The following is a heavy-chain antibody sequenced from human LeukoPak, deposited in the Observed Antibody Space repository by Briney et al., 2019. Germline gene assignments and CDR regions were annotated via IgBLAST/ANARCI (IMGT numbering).Heavy chain of an antibody. CDR3: AKPYGSGYSYFDS. D-gene: IGHD6-19*01. CDR2: INSDGSST. V-gene: IGHV3-74*01. CDR1: GFTFSSYW. J-gene: IGHJ4*02. Sequence: GGSLRLSCAASGFTFSSYWMHWVRQAPGKGLVWVSHINSDGSSTNYADSVKGRFTISRDNSKNTLYLQMNSLSDEDTAVYYCAKPYGSGYSYFDSWGQGALVTVSS.